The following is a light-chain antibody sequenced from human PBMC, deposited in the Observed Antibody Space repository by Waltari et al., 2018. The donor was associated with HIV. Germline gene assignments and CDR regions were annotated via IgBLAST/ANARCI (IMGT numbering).Light chain of an antibody. V-gene: IGKV1-27*01. Sequence: DFQMAQSPSSLSASVGDRVTITCRASQAISHYLAWYQQKPGGVPNLLIYAASTLHSGVPSRFSGSGSDTDFSLTINSLQPEDVATYYCQKYNSAPLTFGGGTKVEI. CDR2: AAS. CDR1: QAISHY. J-gene: IGKJ4*01. CDR3: QKYNSAPLT.